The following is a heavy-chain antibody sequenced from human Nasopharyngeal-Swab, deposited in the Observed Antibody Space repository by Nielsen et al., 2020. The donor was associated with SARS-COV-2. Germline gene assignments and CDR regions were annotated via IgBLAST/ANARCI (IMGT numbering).Heavy chain of an antibody. D-gene: IGHD3-3*01. CDR3: ARILTIFGVVASYYFDY. Sequence: SETLSLTCTVSVGSISSYYWSWIRQPPGKGLEWIGYIYYSGSTNYNPSLKSRVTISVDTSKNQFSLKLSSVTAADTAVYYCARILTIFGVVASYYFDYWGQGTLVTVSS. CDR2: IYYSGST. J-gene: IGHJ4*02. V-gene: IGHV4-59*01. CDR1: VGSISSYY.